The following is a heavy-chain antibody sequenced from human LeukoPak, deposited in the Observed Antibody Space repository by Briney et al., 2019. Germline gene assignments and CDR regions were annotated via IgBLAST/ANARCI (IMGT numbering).Heavy chain of an antibody. CDR3: ARDTGSSSGGGSGMDV. CDR1: GYSISSGYY. Sequence: SETLSLTCAVSGYSISSGYYWGWIRQPPGKGLEWIGSIYHSGSTLYNPSLKSRVTISVDTSKTQFSLSLSSVTAADTAVYYCARDTGSSSGGGSGMDVWGKGTTVTVSS. V-gene: IGHV4-38-2*02. D-gene: IGHD6-13*01. J-gene: IGHJ6*04. CDR2: IYHSGST.